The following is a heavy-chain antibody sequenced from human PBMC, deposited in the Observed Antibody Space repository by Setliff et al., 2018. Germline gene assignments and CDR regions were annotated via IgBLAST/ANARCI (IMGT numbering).Heavy chain of an antibody. D-gene: IGHD3-3*01. CDR1: GYSFTAHY. J-gene: IGHJ5*02. CDR3: ARGNNVDHEYFDFWFASGDSDH. V-gene: IGHV1-46*04. Sequence: ASVKVSCKTFGYSFTAHYIHWVRQAPGQGLEWMGIINPSGGNTKSVENLQGRLTMTRDTSTSTVYMELSSLRSDDTAVYYCARGNNVDHEYFDFWFASGDSDHCGQGTLVTSPQ. CDR2: INPSGGNT.